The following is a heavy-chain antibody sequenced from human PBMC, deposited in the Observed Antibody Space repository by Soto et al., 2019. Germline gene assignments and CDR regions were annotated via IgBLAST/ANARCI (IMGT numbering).Heavy chain of an antibody. CDR3: ARDRLVRGVISYFEY. CDR2: IIPIFGTA. D-gene: IGHD3-10*01. Sequence: QVQLVQSGAEVKKPGSSVKVSCKASGGTFSSYAISWVRQAPGQGLKWMGGIIPIFGTANYAQKFQCRVTITADESTSTAYMELSSLRSEDTAVYYCARDRLVRGVISYFEYWGQGTLVTVSS. J-gene: IGHJ4*02. CDR1: GGTFSSYA. V-gene: IGHV1-69*12.